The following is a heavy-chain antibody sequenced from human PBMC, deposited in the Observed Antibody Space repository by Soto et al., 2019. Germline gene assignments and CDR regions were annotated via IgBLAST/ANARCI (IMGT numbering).Heavy chain of an antibody. D-gene: IGHD2-15*01. V-gene: IGHV1-69*12. CDR3: ARDTVVVAARYNWFDP. CDR1: GGTFSSYA. J-gene: IGHJ5*02. CDR2: IIPIFGTA. Sequence: QVQLVQSGAEVKKPGSSVKVSCKASGGTFSSYAISWVRQAPGQGLEWMGGIIPIFGTANYVQKFQGRVTITADESTSTAYMELSSLRSEDTAVYYCARDTVVVAARYNWFDPWGQGTLVTVSS.